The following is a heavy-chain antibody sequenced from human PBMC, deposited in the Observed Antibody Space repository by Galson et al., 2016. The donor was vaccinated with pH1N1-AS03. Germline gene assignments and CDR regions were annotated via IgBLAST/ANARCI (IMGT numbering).Heavy chain of an antibody. D-gene: IGHD1-7*01. CDR1: GFTFSDYY. V-gene: IGHV3-11*01. CDR2: ISNLGSPI. Sequence: SLRLSCAASGFTFSDYYMGWIRQAPGKGLEWVSYISNLGSPIYYSDSVRGRFTVSRDNSNNTLYLQMNSLRAGDTAVYYCARQRTGTTRGAAFDRWGQGTMVTVSS. J-gene: IGHJ3*02. CDR3: ARQRTGTTRGAAFDR.